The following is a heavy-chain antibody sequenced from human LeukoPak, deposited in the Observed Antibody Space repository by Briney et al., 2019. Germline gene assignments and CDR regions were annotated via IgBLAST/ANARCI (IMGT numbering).Heavy chain of an antibody. V-gene: IGHV4-4*07. D-gene: IGHD3-22*01. CDR1: GGSISSYY. J-gene: IGHJ5*02. Sequence: SETLSLTCTVSGGSISSYYWSWLRQPAGKGLEWIGRIYTSGSTNYNPSLKSRVTMSVDTSKNQFSLKLSSVTAADTAVYYCARDKVNYYDSSGYYGKSWFDPWGQGTLVTVSS. CDR3: ARDKVNYYDSSGYYGKSWFDP. CDR2: IYTSGST.